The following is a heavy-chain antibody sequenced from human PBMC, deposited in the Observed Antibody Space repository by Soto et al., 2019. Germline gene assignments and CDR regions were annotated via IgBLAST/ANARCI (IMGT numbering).Heavy chain of an antibody. CDR1: GGTFSSYT. J-gene: IGHJ1*01. D-gene: IGHD6-6*01. CDR3: ARGEYSSSSGPGYFQH. V-gene: IGHV1-69*02. Sequence: SVTVACKASGGTFSSYTISWVRQAPGQGLEWMGRIIPILGIANYAQKFQGSVTITADKSTSTAYMELSSLRSEDTAVYYCARGEYSSSSGPGYFQHWGQGTLVTVSS. CDR2: IIPILGIA.